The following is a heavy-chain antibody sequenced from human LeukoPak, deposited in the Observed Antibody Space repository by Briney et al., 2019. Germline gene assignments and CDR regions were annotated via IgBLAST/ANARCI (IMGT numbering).Heavy chain of an antibody. CDR2: ISGSDGNT. CDR1: GFTFSNYG. D-gene: IGHD4-17*01. CDR3: AKDSSVPYGITD. J-gene: IGHJ4*02. V-gene: IGHV3-23*01. Sequence: GGSLRLSCAAPGFTFSNYGMSWVRQAPGKGLEWVSAISGSDGNTFYADSVKGRFTIPRDNSKNTLSLQMNNLRAEDTALYYCAKDSSVPYGITDWGQGTLVTVSS.